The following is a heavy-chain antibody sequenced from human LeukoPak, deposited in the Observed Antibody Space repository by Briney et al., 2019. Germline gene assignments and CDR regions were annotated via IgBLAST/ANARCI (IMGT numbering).Heavy chain of an antibody. J-gene: IGHJ4*02. CDR3: AKKITMVRGTSGFDY. CDR1: GFSVSSNF. V-gene: IGHV3-53*01. D-gene: IGHD3-10*01. CDR2: IYAGGDT. Sequence: GGSLRLSCAASGFSVSSNFMSWVRQAPGKGLEWVSVIYAGGDTYYADSVKGRFTISRDNSKNTLYLQMNSLRAEDTAVYYCAKKITMVRGTSGFDYWGQGTLVTVSS.